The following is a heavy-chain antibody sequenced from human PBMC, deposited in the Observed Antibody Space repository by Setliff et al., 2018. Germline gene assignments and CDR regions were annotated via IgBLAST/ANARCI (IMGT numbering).Heavy chain of an antibody. V-gene: IGHV3-48*01. CDR2: ISTSSGTR. CDR1: GFTFNNYW. J-gene: IGHJ6*03. Sequence: GGSLRLSCAASGFTFNNYWMHWVRQVPGKGLVWVSRISTSSGTRYYADSVKGRFTISRDNANQSLYLQMNSLRAEDTAVYYCARLALTGYDSSGYYYALEYYYYMDVWGKGTTVTVSS. CDR3: ARLALTGYDSSGYYYALEYYYYMDV. D-gene: IGHD3-22*01.